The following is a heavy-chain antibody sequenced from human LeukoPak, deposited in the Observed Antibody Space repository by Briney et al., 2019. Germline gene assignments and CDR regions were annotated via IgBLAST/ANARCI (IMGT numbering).Heavy chain of an antibody. Sequence: GGSLRLSCAASGFPFSNNVTSWVRQAPGRGLDWLSAIRGSGDTYYADSVKGRFTISRDNSKNMLYLQMNSLRAEDTAVYYCAKTFPYGTTWYGFCDYWGQGALVTVSS. J-gene: IGHJ4*02. CDR1: GFPFSNNV. CDR2: IRGSGDT. D-gene: IGHD3-3*01. V-gene: IGHV3-23*01. CDR3: AKTFPYGTTWYGFCDY.